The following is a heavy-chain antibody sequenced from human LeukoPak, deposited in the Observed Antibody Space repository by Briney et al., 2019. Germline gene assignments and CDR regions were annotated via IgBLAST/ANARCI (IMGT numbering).Heavy chain of an antibody. V-gene: IGHV3-11*01. J-gene: IGHJ6*02. CDR3: AREVNSLYYYYGMDV. CDR1: GFTFSDYY. Sequence: GGSLRLSCGASGFTFSDYYMSWIRQARGKGLEWVSYISSSGNTIYYAASVKGRFTISSDNANNSLYLQMNSLRAEDTAVYYGAREVNSLYYYYGMDVSGQGATATDSS. D-gene: IGHD2-21*01. CDR2: ISSSGNTI.